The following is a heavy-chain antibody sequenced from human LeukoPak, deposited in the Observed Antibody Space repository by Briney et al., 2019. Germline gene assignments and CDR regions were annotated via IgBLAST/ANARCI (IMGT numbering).Heavy chain of an antibody. V-gene: IGHV3-30*03. J-gene: IGHJ4*02. CDR2: ISYDGSNK. CDR3: ARDLPATYYYDSSGCDY. Sequence: GGSLRLSCAASGFTFSSYGMHWVRQAPGKGLEWVVVISYDGSNKYYADSVKGRFTISRDNSKNTLYLQMNSLRAEDTAVYYCARDLPATYYYDSSGCDYWGQGTLVTVSS. D-gene: IGHD3-22*01. CDR1: GFTFSSYG.